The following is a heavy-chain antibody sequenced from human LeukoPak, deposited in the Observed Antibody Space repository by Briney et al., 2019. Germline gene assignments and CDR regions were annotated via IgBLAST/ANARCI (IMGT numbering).Heavy chain of an antibody. J-gene: IGHJ6*04. CDR3: AELGITMIGGV. D-gene: IGHD3-10*02. CDR1: GFTISTYG. Sequence: GGTLRLSCAASGFTISTYGMNWVRQAPGKGLEWVSYISSSGSTIYYADSVKGRFTISRDNAKNSLYLQMNSLRAEDTAVYYCAELGITMIGGVWGKGTTVTISS. V-gene: IGHV3-48*03. CDR2: ISSSGSTI.